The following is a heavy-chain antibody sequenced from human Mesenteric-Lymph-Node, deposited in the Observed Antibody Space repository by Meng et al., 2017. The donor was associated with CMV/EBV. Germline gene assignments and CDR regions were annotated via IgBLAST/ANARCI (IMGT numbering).Heavy chain of an antibody. J-gene: IGHJ3*02. CDR2: IKQDGSEK. D-gene: IGHD6-19*01. V-gene: IGHV3-7*03. CDR1: GLIFSTYW. Sequence: GESLKISCAASGLIFSTYWMSWVRQTPGKGLEWVANIKQDGSEKYYVDSVKGRFTISRDNAKNSLYLQMNSLRAEDTAVYYCARDRSGWGAFDIWGQGTMVTVSS. CDR3: ARDRSGWGAFDI.